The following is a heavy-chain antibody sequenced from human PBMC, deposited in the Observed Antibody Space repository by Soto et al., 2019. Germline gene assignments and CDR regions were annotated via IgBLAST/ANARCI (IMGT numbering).Heavy chain of an antibody. Sequence: PGESLKISCKGSGYSFTTYWIGWVRQMPGKGLEWMGIIYPGDSDTRYSPSFQGQVTISVDKSISTAYLQWSSLKASDTAMYYCARFGDILTGYSHGMDVWGQGTTVAVSS. CDR1: GYSFTTYW. J-gene: IGHJ6*02. CDR3: ARFGDILTGYSHGMDV. D-gene: IGHD3-9*01. V-gene: IGHV5-51*01. CDR2: IYPGDSDT.